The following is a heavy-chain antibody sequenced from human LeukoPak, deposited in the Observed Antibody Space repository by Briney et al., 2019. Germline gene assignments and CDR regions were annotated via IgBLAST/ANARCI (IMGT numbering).Heavy chain of an antibody. D-gene: IGHD3-3*01. J-gene: IGHJ5*02. CDR3: AREITIFRPPVGDVGWFDP. Sequence: SETLSLTCAVYGGSFSGYYWSWIRQHPGKGLEWIGYIYYSGSTYYNPSLKSRVTISVDTSKNQFSLKLSSVTAADTAVYYCAREITIFRPPVGDVGWFDPWGQGTLVTVSS. CDR1: GGSFSGYY. V-gene: IGHV4-31*11. CDR2: IYYSGST.